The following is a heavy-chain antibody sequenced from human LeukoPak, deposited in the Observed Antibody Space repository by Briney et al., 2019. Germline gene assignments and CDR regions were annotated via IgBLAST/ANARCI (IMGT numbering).Heavy chain of an antibody. CDR2: INHSGST. V-gene: IGHV4-34*01. Sequence: SETLSLTCAVYGGSFSGYYWSWIRQPPGKGLEWIGGINHSGSTNYNPSLKSRVTISVDTSKNQFSLKLSSVTAADTAVYYCARRPLGYNSRQGFDYWGQGTLVTVSS. J-gene: IGHJ4*02. CDR3: ARRPLGYNSRQGFDY. CDR1: GGSFSGYY. D-gene: IGHD5-24*01.